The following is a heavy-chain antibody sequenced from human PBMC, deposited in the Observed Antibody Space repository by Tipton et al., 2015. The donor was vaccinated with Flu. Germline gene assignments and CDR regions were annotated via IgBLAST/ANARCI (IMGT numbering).Heavy chain of an antibody. D-gene: IGHD6-19*01. V-gene: IGHV4-31*03. CDR3: ARAKAVASPLYNWFDP. J-gene: IGHJ5*02. CDR1: GGSISSGGYY. Sequence: TLSLTCTVSGGSISSGGYYWSWIRQHPGKGLEWIGYLYYSGSTYYNPSLKSRVTISVDTSKNQFSLKLSSVTAADTAVYYCARAKAVASPLYNWFDPWGQGTLVTVSS. CDR2: LYYSGST.